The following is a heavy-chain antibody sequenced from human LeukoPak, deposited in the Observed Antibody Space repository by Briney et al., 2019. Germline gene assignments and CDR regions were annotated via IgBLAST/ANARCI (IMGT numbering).Heavy chain of an antibody. V-gene: IGHV3-74*01. CDR2: INPDDGST. CDR3: LTIVETDLDAFDI. J-gene: IGHJ3*02. Sequence: PGGSLRLSCAASGFTFRKYWLHWVRQAPGKGLVWVSRINPDDGSTSYADSVKGRFTISRDNAKSTLYLQMNSLRAEDTAVYYCLTIVETDLDAFDIWGQGTMVTVSS. CDR1: GFTFRKYW. D-gene: IGHD2-21*01.